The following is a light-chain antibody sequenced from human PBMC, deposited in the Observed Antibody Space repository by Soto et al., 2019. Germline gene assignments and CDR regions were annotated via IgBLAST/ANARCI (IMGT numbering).Light chain of an antibody. Sequence: QSVVTQPASVSGAPGQSITISCTGNNSDVGGYNYVSWYQQHPGKAPKLMIYDVSNRPSGVSNRFSGSKSGNTASLTISGLQAEDEADYYCSSYTSSSTRVFGTGTKVTVL. V-gene: IGLV2-14*01. J-gene: IGLJ1*01. CDR2: DVS. CDR3: SSYTSSSTRV. CDR1: NSDVGGYNY.